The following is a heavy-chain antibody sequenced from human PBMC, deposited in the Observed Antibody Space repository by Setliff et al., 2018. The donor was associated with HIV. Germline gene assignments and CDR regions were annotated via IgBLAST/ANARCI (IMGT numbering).Heavy chain of an antibody. V-gene: IGHV4-39*07. CDR1: GGSISSSSYY. Sequence: SETLSLTCTVSGGSISSSSYYWGWIRQPPGKGLEWSGSIYYSGSTHYTPSLKSRVTISVDTSKNQFSLKLSSVTAADTAVYYCANSPYYYDSSGYSYFDYWGQGTLVTVSS. CDR2: IYYSGST. CDR3: ANSPYYYDSSGYSYFDY. J-gene: IGHJ4*02. D-gene: IGHD3-22*01.